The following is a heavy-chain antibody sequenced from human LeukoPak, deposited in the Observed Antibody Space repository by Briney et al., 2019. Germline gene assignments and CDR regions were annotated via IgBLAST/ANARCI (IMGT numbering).Heavy chain of an antibody. CDR1: GGSISSYY. CDR2: IYYSGST. CDR3: ARVGTLGTAMPHDY. V-gene: IGHV4-59*01. Sequence: PSETLSLTCTVSGGSISSYYWSWIRQPPGKGLEWIGYIYYSGSTNYNPSLKSRVTISVDTSKNQFSLKLSSVTAADTAVYYCARVGTLGTAMPHDYWGQGTLVTVSS. J-gene: IGHJ4*02. D-gene: IGHD5-18*01.